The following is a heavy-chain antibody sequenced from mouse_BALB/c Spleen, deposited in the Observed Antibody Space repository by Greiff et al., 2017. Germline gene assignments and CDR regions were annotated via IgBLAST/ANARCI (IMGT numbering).Heavy chain of an antibody. J-gene: IGHJ3*01. CDR2: INPGSGGT. CDR1: GYAFTNYL. V-gene: IGHV1-54*01. Sequence: QVQLQQSGAELVRPGTSVKVSCKASGYAFTNYLIEWVKQRPGQGLEWIGVINPGSGGTNYNEKFKGKATLTADKSSSTAYMQLSSLTSDDSAVYFCARGGDYDGAYWGQGTLVTVSA. CDR3: ARGGDYDGAY. D-gene: IGHD2-4*01.